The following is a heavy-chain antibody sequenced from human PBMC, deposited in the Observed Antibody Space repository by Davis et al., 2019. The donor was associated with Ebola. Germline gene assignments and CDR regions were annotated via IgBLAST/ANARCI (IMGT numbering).Heavy chain of an antibody. CDR3: ARQDGYYYDSSGYYLGWYFDL. V-gene: IGHV4-59*08. CDR2: IYYSGST. Sequence: MPSETLSLTCTVSGGSISSYYWSWIRQPPGKGLKWIGYIYYSGSTNYNPSLKSRVTISVDTSKNQFSLKLSSVTAADTAVYYCARQDGYYYDSSGYYLGWYFDLWGRGTLVTVSS. J-gene: IGHJ2*01. CDR1: GGSISSYY. D-gene: IGHD3-22*01.